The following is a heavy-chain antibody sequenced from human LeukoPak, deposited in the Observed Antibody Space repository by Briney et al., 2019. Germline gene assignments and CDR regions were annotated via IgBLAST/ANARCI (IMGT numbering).Heavy chain of an antibody. V-gene: IGHV3-43*02. D-gene: IGHD5/OR15-5a*01. CDR2: TSGDGITT. CDR3: ARDHVYGGADY. CDR1: GFTFHNYG. J-gene: IGHJ4*02. Sequence: GGSLRLSGAASGFTFHNYGIHWVRQAPGKGLDWVSLTSGDGITTYFADSVKGRFTISRDNSKSSLFLQMNSLRTEDTALYCCARDHVYGGADYWGQGTLVTVSS.